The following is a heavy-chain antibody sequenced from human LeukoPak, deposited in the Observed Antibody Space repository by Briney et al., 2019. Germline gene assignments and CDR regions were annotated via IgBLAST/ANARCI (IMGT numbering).Heavy chain of an antibody. V-gene: IGHV4-39*07. CDR2: LDESGRP. D-gene: IGHD2-15*01. Sequence: PSETLSLTCSVSGGSTRSGRHHWAWVRQPPGKGLEFIGSLDESGRPYYNAPLKSRLTISEDSSGKQFSLNLSSVTAADTAVYYCARDLGGYPFFMDVWGRGTTVIVSS. J-gene: IGHJ6*03. CDR3: ARDLGGYPFFMDV. CDR1: GGSTRSGRHH.